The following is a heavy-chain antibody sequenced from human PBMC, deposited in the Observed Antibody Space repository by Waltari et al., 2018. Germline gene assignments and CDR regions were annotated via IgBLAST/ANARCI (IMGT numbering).Heavy chain of an antibody. J-gene: IGHJ3*02. CDR3: ATALGDRSSASRAFDI. D-gene: IGHD3-10*01. CDR2: VDPEDGET. CDR1: GYTFTDYY. Sequence: EVQLLQSGTELKKPGTTVKISCQVSGYTFTDYYIHWVQQAPGKGPHWMGLVDPEDGETIYADKFQGRVTITAETTTATAYMELSSLRSEDTAVYYCATALGDRSSASRAFDIWGLGTMITVSS. V-gene: IGHV1-69-2*01.